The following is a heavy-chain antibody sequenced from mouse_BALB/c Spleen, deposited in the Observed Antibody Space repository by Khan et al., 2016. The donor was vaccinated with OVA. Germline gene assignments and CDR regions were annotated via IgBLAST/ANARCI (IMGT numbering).Heavy chain of an antibody. V-gene: IGHV1-20*02. Sequence: VQLKQSGPELEKPGASVKISCKASGYSFTGYFMNWVMQSHGKSLEWIGRINPHIGETLYNQKFKGKATLTVDESSRTVHMELRSLASEDSAVYYCARKNGSDFDYWGQGTTLTVSS. D-gene: IGHD1-1*01. CDR2: INPHIGET. J-gene: IGHJ2*01. CDR1: GYSFTGYF. CDR3: ARKNGSDFDY.